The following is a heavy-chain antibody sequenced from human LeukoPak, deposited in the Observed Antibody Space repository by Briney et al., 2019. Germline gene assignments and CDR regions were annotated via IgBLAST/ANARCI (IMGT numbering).Heavy chain of an antibody. CDR3: AKGGVRGYYMDV. D-gene: IGHD3-3*01. CDR1: GFTFDDYA. V-gene: IGHV3-9*03. Sequence: PGRSLRLSCAASGFTFDDYAMHWVRQAPGKGLEWVSGISWNSGSIGYADSVKGRFTISRDNAKNSLYLQMNSLRAEDMALYYCAKGGVRGYYMDVWGKGTTVTVSS. J-gene: IGHJ6*03. CDR2: ISWNSGSI.